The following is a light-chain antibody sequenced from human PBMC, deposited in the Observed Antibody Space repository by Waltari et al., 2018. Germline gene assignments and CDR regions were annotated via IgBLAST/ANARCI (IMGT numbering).Light chain of an antibody. CDR2: DVS. CDR3: QQYNDWPWT. Sequence: ETVMTQSPASLSVSPGGRATLSCRASQGVREKLAWYQQKPGQAPRLLMYDVSSRANGVPARFSGGGSGTDFTLTISSLQSEDFAIYYCQQYNDWPWTFGQGTKVEIK. J-gene: IGKJ1*01. CDR1: QGVREK. V-gene: IGKV3-15*01.